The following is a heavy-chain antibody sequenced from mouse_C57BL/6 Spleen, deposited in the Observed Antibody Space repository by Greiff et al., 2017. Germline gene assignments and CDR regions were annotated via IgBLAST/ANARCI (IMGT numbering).Heavy chain of an antibody. CDR3: ARGTKFAY. Sequence: QVQLQQPGAELVMPGASVKLSCKASGYTFTSYWMHWVKQRPGQGLEWIGEIDPSDSYTNYNQKFKGKSTLTVDKSSSTAYMQLSSLTSEDSAVYYCARGTKFAYWGQGTLLIVSA. D-gene: IGHD1-3*01. CDR2: IDPSDSYT. J-gene: IGHJ3*01. V-gene: IGHV1-69*01. CDR1: GYTFTSYW.